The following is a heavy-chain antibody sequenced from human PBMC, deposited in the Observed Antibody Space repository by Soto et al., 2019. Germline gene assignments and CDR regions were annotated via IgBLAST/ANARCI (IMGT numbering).Heavy chain of an antibody. CDR3: ARVSMDNWDWKGYFDY. CDR2: IWYDGSNK. J-gene: IGHJ4*02. CDR1: GFTFSSYG. V-gene: IGHV3-33*01. Sequence: GGSLRLSCAASGFTFSSYGMHWVRQAPGKGLEWVAVIWYDGSNKYYADSVKGRFTISRDNSKNTLYLQMNSLRAEDTAVYYCARVSMDNWDWKGYFDYWGQGTLVTVSS. D-gene: IGHD1-7*01.